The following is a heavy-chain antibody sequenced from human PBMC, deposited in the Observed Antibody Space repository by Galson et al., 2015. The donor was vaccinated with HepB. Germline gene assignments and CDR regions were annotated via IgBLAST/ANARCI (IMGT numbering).Heavy chain of an antibody. J-gene: IGHJ5*02. CDR2: IKSKTDGGTT. D-gene: IGHD6-13*01. CDR1: GFTFSNAW. Sequence: SLRLSCAASGFTFSNAWMSWVRQAPGKGLEWVGRIKSKTDGGTTDYAAPVKGRFTISRDDSKNTLYLQMNSLKTEDTAVYYCTTDLSSSWYFADNWFDPWGQGTLVTVSS. CDR3: TTDLSSSWYFADNWFDP. V-gene: IGHV3-15*01.